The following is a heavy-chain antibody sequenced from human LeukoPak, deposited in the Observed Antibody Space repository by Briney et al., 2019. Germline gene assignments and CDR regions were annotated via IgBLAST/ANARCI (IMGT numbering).Heavy chain of an antibody. D-gene: IGHD2-15*01. Sequence: SVKVSCKASGGTFSSYAISWVRQAPGQGLEWMGGIIPIFGTANYAQKFQGRVTITADESTSTAYMELSSLRSEDTAVYYCARDDCSGGSCYFDYWGQGTLVAVSS. CDR1: GGTFSSYA. CDR3: ARDDCSGGSCYFDY. J-gene: IGHJ4*02. CDR2: IIPIFGTA. V-gene: IGHV1-69*13.